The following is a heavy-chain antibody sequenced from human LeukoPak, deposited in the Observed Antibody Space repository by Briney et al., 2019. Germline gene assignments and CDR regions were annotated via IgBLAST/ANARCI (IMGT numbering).Heavy chain of an antibody. V-gene: IGHV3-7*01. CDR1: GFTFSTYW. CDR2: INQDGSEK. CDR3: ARVAVAGYDY. D-gene: IGHD6-19*01. J-gene: IGHJ4*02. Sequence: GGSLRLSCAASGFTFSTYWLSWVRQAPGKGLEWVANINQDGSEKYYVDSVRGRFTISRDNAKNSLYVQMNSLRTGDTAVYYCARVAVAGYDYWGQGTLVTVSS.